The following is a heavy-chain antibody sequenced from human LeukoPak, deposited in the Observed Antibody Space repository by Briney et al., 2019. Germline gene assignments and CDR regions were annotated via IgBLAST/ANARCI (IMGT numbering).Heavy chain of an antibody. V-gene: IGHV1-69*05. D-gene: IGHD2-2*01. CDR1: GGTFSSYA. CDR3: AREEGYCSSTSCSYYFDY. Sequence: EASVKVSFKASGGTFSSYAISWVRQAPGQGLEWMGGIIPIFGTANYAQKFQGRVTITTDESTSTAYMELSSLRSEDTAVYYCAREEGYCSSTSCSYYFDYWGQGTLVTVSS. CDR2: IIPIFGTA. J-gene: IGHJ4*02.